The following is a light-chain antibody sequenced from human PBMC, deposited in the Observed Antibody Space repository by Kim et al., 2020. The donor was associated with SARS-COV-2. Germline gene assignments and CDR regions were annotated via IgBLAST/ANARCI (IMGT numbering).Light chain of an antibody. J-gene: IGLJ3*02. Sequence: ALGQTVRITCQGDSLRRYYASWYQQKPGQAPVLVIYGKNNRPSGIPDRFSGSSSGNTASLTITGAQAEDEADYYCNSRDSSSNHLVFGGGTQLTVL. V-gene: IGLV3-19*01. CDR3: NSRDSSSNHLV. CDR1: SLRRYY. CDR2: GKN.